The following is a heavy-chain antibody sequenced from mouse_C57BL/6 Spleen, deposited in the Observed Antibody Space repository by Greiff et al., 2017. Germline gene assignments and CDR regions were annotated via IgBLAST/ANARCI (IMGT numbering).Heavy chain of an antibody. CDR2: SNPKYGTT. J-gene: IGHJ4*01. V-gene: IGHV1-39*01. D-gene: IGHD1-1*01. CDR3: ARNGSSFYYYAMEY. CDR1: GYSFTDYN. Sequence: EVQLKESGPELVKPGASVKISCKTSGYSFTDYNMNWVKQSNGKSLEWIGVSNPKYGTTSYNNKFKGKATLTVEQSSSTAYMQLNSLTSEDSAVYYCARNGSSFYYYAMEYWGQGTSVTVSA.